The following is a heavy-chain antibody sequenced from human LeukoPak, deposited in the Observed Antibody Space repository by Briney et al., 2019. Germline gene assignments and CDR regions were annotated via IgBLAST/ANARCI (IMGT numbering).Heavy chain of an antibody. J-gene: IGHJ6*03. CDR1: GYSFTSYW. CDR3: ASSNRPAGGYNYMDV. V-gene: IGHV5-51*01. CDR2: IFPGDSDT. D-gene: IGHD4-23*01. Sequence: GESLKISCKGSGYSFTSYWIGWVRQMPGKGLEWMGIIFPGDSDTTYNPSFQGQVTISADKSISTAYLQWSSLKASDTAMYYCASSNRPAGGYNYMDVWGKGTTVTVSS.